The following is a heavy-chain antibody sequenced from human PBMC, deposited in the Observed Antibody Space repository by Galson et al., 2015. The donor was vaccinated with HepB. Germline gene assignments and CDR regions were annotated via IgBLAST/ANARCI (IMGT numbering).Heavy chain of an antibody. CDR1: GGSIGRYY. V-gene: IGHV4-4*07. CDR3: AREGSRNNEGVDY. Sequence: LSLTCTVSGGSIGRYYWSWIRQPAGKGLEWIGRIYTSGSANYNPSLKSRVTMSLDTSKNQFSLKLGSVTDADTAVYYCAREGSRNNEGVDYWGQGTLVTVSS. J-gene: IGHJ4*02. D-gene: IGHD1/OR15-1a*01. CDR2: IYTSGSA.